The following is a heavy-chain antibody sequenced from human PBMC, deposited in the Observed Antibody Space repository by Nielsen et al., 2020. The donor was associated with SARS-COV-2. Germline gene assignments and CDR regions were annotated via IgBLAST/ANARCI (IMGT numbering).Heavy chain of an antibody. CDR2: INVGNGDT. Sequence: ASVKVSCKASGYTFAISNINWVRQAPGQRLEWMGRINVGNGDTKYSQNFQGRVTITRDTSAYTAYMELSSLRSEDTAVYYCARVFVYFGMDVWGQGTTVTVSS. CDR1: GYTFAISN. J-gene: IGHJ6*02. CDR3: ARVFVYFGMDV. V-gene: IGHV1-3*01. D-gene: IGHD5/OR15-5a*01.